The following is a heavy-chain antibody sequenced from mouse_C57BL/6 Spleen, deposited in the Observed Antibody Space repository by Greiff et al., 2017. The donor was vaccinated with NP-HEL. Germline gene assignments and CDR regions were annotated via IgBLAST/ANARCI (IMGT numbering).Heavy chain of an antibody. CDR3: ARPFITTEYYAMDY. CDR1: GYTFTSYT. Sequence: QVQLKQSGAELARPGASVKMSCKASGYTFTSYTMHWVKQRPGQGLEWIGDINPSSGYTKYNQKFKDKATLTADKSSSTAYMQLSSLTSEDSAVYYCARPFITTEYYAMDYWGQGTSVTVSS. CDR2: INPSSGYT. J-gene: IGHJ4*01. D-gene: IGHD1-1*01. V-gene: IGHV1-4*01.